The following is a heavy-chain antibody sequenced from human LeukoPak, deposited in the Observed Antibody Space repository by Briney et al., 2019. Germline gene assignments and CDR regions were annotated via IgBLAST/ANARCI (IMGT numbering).Heavy chain of an antibody. CDR3: ARSRGLYGGYPLDY. CDR1: GGSFSGYY. Sequence: SETLSLTCAVYGGSFSGYYWSWIRQPPGKGLEWIGEINHSGSTNYNPSLKSRVTISVDTSKNQFSLKPSSVTAADTAVYYCARSRGLYGGYPLDYWGQGTLVTVSS. V-gene: IGHV4-34*01. CDR2: INHSGST. D-gene: IGHD5-12*01. J-gene: IGHJ4*02.